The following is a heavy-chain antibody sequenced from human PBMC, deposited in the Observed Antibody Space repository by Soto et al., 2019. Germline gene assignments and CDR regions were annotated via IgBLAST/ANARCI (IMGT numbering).Heavy chain of an antibody. J-gene: IGHJ6*03. Sequence: GGSLRLSCAASGFTFSSYSMNWVRQAPGKGLEWVSYISSSSSTIYYADSVKGRFTISRDNAKNSLYLQMNSLRAEDTAVYYCARGTRPDDYRDVWGKGTTVTVSS. CDR1: GFTFSSYS. CDR3: ARGTRPDDYRDV. V-gene: IGHV3-48*01. CDR2: ISSSSSTI.